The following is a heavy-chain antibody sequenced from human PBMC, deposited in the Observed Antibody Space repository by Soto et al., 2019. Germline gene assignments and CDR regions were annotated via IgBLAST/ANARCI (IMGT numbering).Heavy chain of an antibody. CDR3: AKESLLPRVRGVNPS. V-gene: IGHV3-23*01. CDR1: GFTFSSYA. J-gene: IGHJ5*02. Sequence: EVQLLESGGGLVQPGGSLRLSCAASGFTFSSYAMSWVRQAPGKGLEWVSAISGSGGSTYYADSVKGRFTISRDNSKNRPYLQMHSLSAEDTAVYYCAKESLLPRVRGVNPSWGQGTLVTVSS. CDR2: ISGSGGST. D-gene: IGHD3-10*01.